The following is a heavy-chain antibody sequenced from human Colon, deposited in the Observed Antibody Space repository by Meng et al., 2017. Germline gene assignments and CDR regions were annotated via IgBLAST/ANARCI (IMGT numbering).Heavy chain of an antibody. D-gene: IGHD5-24*01. V-gene: IGHV5-51*01. CDR1: VYSFFGYW. CDR3: ARLSCSIELSKTCLDY. Sequence: GGSLRLSCKGSVYSFFGYWIGWVRQMPGKGLEWMGMVYPDDSKTRYSPTFQGQVTMSVDKSISTAYLQWGSLEASDTAMYFCARLSCSIELSKTCLDYWGQGALVTVSS. J-gene: IGHJ4*02. CDR2: VYPDDSKT.